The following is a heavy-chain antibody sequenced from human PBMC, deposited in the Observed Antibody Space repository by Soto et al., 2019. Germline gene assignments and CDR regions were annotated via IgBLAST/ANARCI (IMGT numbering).Heavy chain of an antibody. V-gene: IGHV1-2*04. Sequence: GASVKVSCKASGYTFTGYYMHWVRQAPGQGLEWMGWINPNSGGTNYAQKFQGWVTMTRDTSISTAYMELSRLRSDDTAVYYCARENLRHYDFWSGHSRYYYYGMDVWGQGTTVTVSS. J-gene: IGHJ6*02. CDR2: INPNSGGT. CDR1: GYTFTGYY. CDR3: ARENLRHYDFWSGHSRYYYYGMDV. D-gene: IGHD3-3*01.